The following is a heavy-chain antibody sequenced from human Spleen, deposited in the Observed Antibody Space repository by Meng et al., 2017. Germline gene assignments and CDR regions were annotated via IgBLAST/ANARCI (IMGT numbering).Heavy chain of an antibody. D-gene: IGHD1-14*01. V-gene: IGHV4-38-2*02. J-gene: IGHJ4*02. CDR1: GSSISSGYY. Sequence: SETLSLTCTVSGSSISSGYYWGWIRQPPGKGLEWIGSIYPGGSTFYDPSLKSRVTISVDTSKNQFSLRLTSVTAADTAVYYCARCDNAGGTSYYFVYWGQGTLVTVSS. CDR3: ARCDNAGGTSYYFVY. CDR2: IYPGGST.